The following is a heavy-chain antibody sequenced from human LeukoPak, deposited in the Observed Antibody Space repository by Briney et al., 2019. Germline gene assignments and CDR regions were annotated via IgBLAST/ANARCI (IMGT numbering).Heavy chain of an antibody. CDR1: GYTFTDYY. D-gene: IGHD1-1*01. J-gene: IGHJ3*02. CDR2: INPKTGRT. CDR3: ARDLDDAFDI. V-gene: IGHV1-2*02. Sequence: GASVRVSCKGSGYTFTDYYIHWGRQAPGQGGEWMGWINPKTGRTNYPQKFQGRGTITRDTSISTANMELSRLRSDDTAMYFCARDLDDAFDIWGQGTMVTVSS.